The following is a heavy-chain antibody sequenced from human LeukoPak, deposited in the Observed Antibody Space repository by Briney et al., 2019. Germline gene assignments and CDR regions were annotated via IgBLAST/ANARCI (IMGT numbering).Heavy chain of an antibody. V-gene: IGHV1-69*13. Sequence: SVKVSCKASGYAFTGYYIHWVRQAPGQGLEWMGKIIPISGTTNYAQKFQGRVTFTADESTSTAYMELSSLRSEDTALYYCARKLRLGGNWFDPWGQGTLVTVSS. CDR1: GYAFTGYY. J-gene: IGHJ5*02. D-gene: IGHD1-26*01. CDR3: ARKLRLGGNWFDP. CDR2: IIPISGTT.